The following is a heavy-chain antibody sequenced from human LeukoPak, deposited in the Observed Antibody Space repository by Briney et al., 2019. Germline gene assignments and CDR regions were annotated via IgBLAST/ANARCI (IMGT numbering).Heavy chain of an antibody. CDR2: IYSGGST. CDR1: GFTVSSNY. CDR3: ARAVEI. J-gene: IGHJ4*02. D-gene: IGHD5-24*01. V-gene: IGHV3-53*01. Sequence: PGGSLRLSCAASGFTVSSNYMSWVRQAPGKGLEWVSAIYSGGSTYYADSVKGRFTISRDTSKNTLYLQMNSLRAEDTAVHYCARAVEIWGQGTLVTVSS.